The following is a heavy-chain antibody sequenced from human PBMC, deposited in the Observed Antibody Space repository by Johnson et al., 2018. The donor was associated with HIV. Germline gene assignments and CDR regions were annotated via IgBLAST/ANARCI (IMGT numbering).Heavy chain of an antibody. Sequence: VQLVESGGGVVQPGRSLRLSCAASGFTFSMYAMHWVRQAPGKGLVWVSRSNSDGSRTNYADSVKGRFTISRDKAKNTLHLEMKSLRADDTAVYYCVRDDYAFQIWGQGTMVTVSS. J-gene: IGHJ3*02. D-gene: IGHD2-21*02. CDR1: GFTFSMYA. V-gene: IGHV3-74*01. CDR2: SNSDGSRT. CDR3: VRDDYAFQI.